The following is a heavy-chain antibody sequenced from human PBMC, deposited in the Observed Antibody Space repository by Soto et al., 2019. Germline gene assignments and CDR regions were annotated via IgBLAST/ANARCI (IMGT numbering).Heavy chain of an antibody. Sequence: EVQLLESGGGLIHPGGSLRLSCVASGFRFSDHSMNWVRQAPGKGLEWVSYITSRGDSIYSADSVKGRFTVSRDNAKKSLFLQMHSLRDEDTAVYYCARLPKGSRVTSWGQGNLVTVSS. D-gene: IGHD4-17*01. J-gene: IGHJ4*02. CDR2: ITSRGDSI. CDR3: ARLPKGSRVTS. V-gene: IGHV3-48*02. CDR1: GFRFSDHS.